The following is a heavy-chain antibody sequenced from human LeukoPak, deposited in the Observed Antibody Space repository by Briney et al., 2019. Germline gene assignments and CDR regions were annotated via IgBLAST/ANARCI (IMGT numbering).Heavy chain of an antibody. CDR3: ARTGEWYYYILTGYYNPAVFDY. D-gene: IGHD3-9*01. V-gene: IGHV4-59*01. Sequence: SETLSLTCTVSGGSISSYYWSWIRQPPGKGLEWIGYIYYSRSTNYNPSLKSRVTISVDTSKNQFSLKLSSVTAADTAVYYCARTGEWYYYILTGYYNPAVFDYWGQGTLVTVSS. J-gene: IGHJ4*02. CDR1: GGSISSYY. CDR2: IYYSRST.